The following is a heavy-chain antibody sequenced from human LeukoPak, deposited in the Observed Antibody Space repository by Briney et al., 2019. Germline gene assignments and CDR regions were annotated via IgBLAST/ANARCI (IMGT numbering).Heavy chain of an antibody. V-gene: IGHV4-4*07. D-gene: IGHD2/OR15-2a*01. CDR2: IHIRGTT. CDR3: ATYSITGAWAEYFLH. Sequence: SETLSLTCTVSGGSISDYYWSWVRQPAGKGLEWIGRIHIRGTTYYNPSLKSRLTMSIDTSKNQFSLKLSSVTAADTAVYYCATYSITGAWAEYFLHWGQGTLVTVSS. CDR1: GGSISDYY. J-gene: IGHJ1*01.